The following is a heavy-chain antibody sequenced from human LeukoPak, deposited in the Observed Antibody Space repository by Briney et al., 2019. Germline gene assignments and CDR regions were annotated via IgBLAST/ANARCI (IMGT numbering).Heavy chain of an antibody. CDR1: GYTLTELS. Sequence: ASVKVSCKVSGYTLTELSMHWVRRAPGKGLEWMGGFHPEDGETIYAQKFQGRVTMTEDTSIDTAYMELSSLRSEDTAMYYCATTTQWLVPYNFDYWGQGTLVTVSS. D-gene: IGHD6-19*01. CDR3: ATTTQWLVPYNFDY. J-gene: IGHJ4*02. V-gene: IGHV1-24*01. CDR2: FHPEDGET.